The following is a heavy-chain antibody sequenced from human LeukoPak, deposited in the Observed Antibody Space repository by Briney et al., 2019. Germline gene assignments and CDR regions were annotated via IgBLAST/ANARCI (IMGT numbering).Heavy chain of an antibody. CDR2: IYNDGST. V-gene: IGHV4-4*09. CDR3: ARRLTYFDY. D-gene: IGHD4/OR15-4a*01. Sequence: LELIGYIYNDGSTKYNPSLKSRVTISADTSKRQFSLNLRSVTAADTAVYYCARRLTYFDYWGQGTLVTVSS. J-gene: IGHJ4*02.